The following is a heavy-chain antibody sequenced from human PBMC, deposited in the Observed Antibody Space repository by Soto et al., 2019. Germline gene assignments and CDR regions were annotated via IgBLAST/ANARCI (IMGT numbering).Heavy chain of an antibody. D-gene: IGHD2-8*01. J-gene: IGHJ6*02. CDR1: GFTFSSYG. Sequence: QVQLVESGGGVVQPGRSLRLSFAASGFTFSSYGMHWVRQAPGKGLEWVAVISYDGSNKYYADSVKGRFTISRDNSKNTLYLQMNSLGAEDTAVYYCAKDRVLDYYYDGMDVWGQGTTVTVSS. V-gene: IGHV3-30*18. CDR3: AKDRVLDYYYDGMDV. CDR2: ISYDGSNK.